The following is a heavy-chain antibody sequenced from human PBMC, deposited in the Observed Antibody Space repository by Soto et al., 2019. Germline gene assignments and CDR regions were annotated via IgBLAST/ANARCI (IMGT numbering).Heavy chain of an antibody. CDR3: ARVSWELLSYYYYGMDV. CDR2: IDPSDSYT. V-gene: IGHV5-10-1*01. Sequence: GESLKISCKGSGYSFTSYWISWVRQMPGKGLEWMGRIDPSDSYTNYSPSFQGHVTISADKSISTAYLQWSSLKASDTAMYYCARVSWELLSYYYYGMDVWGQGPTVTVSS. D-gene: IGHD1-26*01. J-gene: IGHJ6*02. CDR1: GYSFTSYW.